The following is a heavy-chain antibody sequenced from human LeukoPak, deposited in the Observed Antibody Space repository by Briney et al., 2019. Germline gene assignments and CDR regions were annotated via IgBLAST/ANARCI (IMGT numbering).Heavy chain of an antibody. V-gene: IGHV3-53*01. CDR3: AKAGGTMIATRFDP. Sequence: GGTLRLSCAASGFTVSNNYMSWVRQAPGKGLEWVSVIYSGGSTYYADSVKGRFTISRDNSKNTLYLQMNSLRAEDTAVYYCAKAGGTMIATRFDPWGQGTLVTVSS. CDR2: IYSGGST. CDR1: GFTVSNNY. J-gene: IGHJ5*02. D-gene: IGHD3-22*01.